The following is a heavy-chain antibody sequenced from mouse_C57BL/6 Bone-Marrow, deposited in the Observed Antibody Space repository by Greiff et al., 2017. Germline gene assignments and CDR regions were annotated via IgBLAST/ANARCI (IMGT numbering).Heavy chain of an antibody. CDR1: GYTFTSYW. V-gene: IGHV1-50*01. CDR3: SRECLVATDYAMDY. D-gene: IGHD1-1*01. Sequence: QVQLQQPGAELVKPGASVKLSCKASGYTFTSYWMQWVKQRPGQGLEWIGEIDPSDSYTNYNQKFKGKATLTVDTSSSTAYMQLSSLTSEDSAVYYCSRECLVATDYAMDYWGQGTSVTVSS. CDR2: IDPSDSYT. J-gene: IGHJ4*01.